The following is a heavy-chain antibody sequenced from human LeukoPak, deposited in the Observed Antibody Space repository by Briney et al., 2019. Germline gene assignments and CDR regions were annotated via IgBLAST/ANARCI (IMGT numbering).Heavy chain of an antibody. CDR3: AKEIDTLGTNAFDI. J-gene: IGHJ3*02. D-gene: IGHD2-15*01. Sequence: GVSLRLSCAASGFSFDDYPMHWVRQAPGKGLEWVSLINEDGGKTFYADSVRGRFTISRDNSKNSLYLQMNSLRTEDTASYYCAKEIDTLGTNAFDIWGQGTIVTVSS. CDR2: INEDGGKT. V-gene: IGHV3-43*02. CDR1: GFSFDDYP.